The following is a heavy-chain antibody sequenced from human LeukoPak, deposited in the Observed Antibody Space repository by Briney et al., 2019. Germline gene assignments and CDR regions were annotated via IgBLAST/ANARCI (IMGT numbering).Heavy chain of an antibody. J-gene: IGHJ1*01. Sequence: ASVKVSCKASGYTFTSYYMHWVRQAPGQGLEWMGIINPSGGSTSYAQKFQGRVTMTTDTSTSTAYMELRSLRSDDTAVYYCARDWADYYGSGSYLEYFQHWGQGTLVTVSS. CDR1: GYTFTSYY. CDR3: ARDWADYYGSGSYLEYFQH. V-gene: IGHV1-46*01. D-gene: IGHD3-10*01. CDR2: INPSGGST.